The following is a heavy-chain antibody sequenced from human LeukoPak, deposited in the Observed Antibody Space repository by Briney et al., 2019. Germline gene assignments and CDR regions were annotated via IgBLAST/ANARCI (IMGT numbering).Heavy chain of an antibody. CDR3: ARVGYQLPTFDAFDF. CDR1: GFTFSGYP. Sequence: GGSLRLSCAASGFTFSGYPMHWVRQAPGKGLDWVAIISDDGGRKFYADSVKGRFTISKDSAKNSLYLQMNSLRAEDTAVYYCARVGYQLPTFDAFDFWGQGTMVTVSS. D-gene: IGHD2-2*01. J-gene: IGHJ3*01. V-gene: IGHV3-30*04. CDR2: ISDDGGRK.